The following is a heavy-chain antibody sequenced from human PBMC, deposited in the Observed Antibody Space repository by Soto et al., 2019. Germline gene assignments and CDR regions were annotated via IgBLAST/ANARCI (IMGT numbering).Heavy chain of an antibody. CDR1: GFTFSIYS. Sequence: SCAASGFTFSIYSMHWVRQAPGKGLELVAVISYDGSNKYYADSVKGRFTISRDNSKNTLYLQMNSLRAEDTAVYYCARDPPTGKLYYYGMEVLGQGTMVLVPS. J-gene: IGHJ6*01. CDR2: ISYDGSNK. D-gene: IGHD3-9*01. CDR3: ARDPPTGKLYYYGMEV. V-gene: IGHV3-30-3*01.